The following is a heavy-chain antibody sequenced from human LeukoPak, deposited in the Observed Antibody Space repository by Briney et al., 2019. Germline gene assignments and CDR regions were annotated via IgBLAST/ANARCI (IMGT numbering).Heavy chain of an antibody. CDR2: INHSGST. CDR3: ARTVTTLYWFDP. Sequence: SETLSLTCAVYGGSFSGYYWSWIRQPPGKGLEWIGEINHSGSTNYNPSLKSRVTISVDTSKNQFSLKLSSVTAADTAVYYCARTVTTLYWFDPWGQGTLVTVSS. CDR1: GGSFSGYY. D-gene: IGHD4-17*01. V-gene: IGHV4-34*01. J-gene: IGHJ5*02.